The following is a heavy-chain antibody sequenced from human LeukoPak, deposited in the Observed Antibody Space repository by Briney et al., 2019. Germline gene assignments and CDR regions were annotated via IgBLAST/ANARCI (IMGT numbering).Heavy chain of an antibody. CDR3: ARQKGGVAGPKYYFDF. V-gene: IGHV4-39*01. D-gene: IGHD6-19*01. CDR1: GGSISSSSYY. CDR2: IYYTGST. Sequence: SETLSLTCTVSGGSISSSSYYWGWIRQPPGKGLEWIGSIYYTGSTYYKPSLKSRVTISVDTSKNQFSLKLSSVTAADTAVYYCARQKGGVAGPKYYFDFWGQGTLVTVSS. J-gene: IGHJ4*02.